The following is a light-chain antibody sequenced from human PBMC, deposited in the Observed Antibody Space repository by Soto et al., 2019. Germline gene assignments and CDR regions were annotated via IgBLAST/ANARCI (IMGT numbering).Light chain of an antibody. J-gene: IGLJ1*01. V-gene: IGLV1-40*01. CDR1: CSNIGAGFD. CDR3: QSYDSSLTGSKV. Sequence: QSVLRQPPSVSGAPGQRVTISCTGSCSNIGAGFDVHWYQQLPGTAPKLLIYGNSNRPSGVPDRFSGSRSGTSASLAITGLQAEDEADYYCQSYDSSLTGSKVFGSGTKVTVL. CDR2: GNS.